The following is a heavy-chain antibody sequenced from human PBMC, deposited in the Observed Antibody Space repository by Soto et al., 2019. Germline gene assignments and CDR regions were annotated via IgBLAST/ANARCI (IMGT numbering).Heavy chain of an antibody. CDR1: GGSISSGGYS. J-gene: IGHJ3*02. V-gene: IGHV4-30-2*01. Sequence: SETLSLTCAVPGGSISSGGYSWSWIRQPPGKGLEWIGYIYHSGSTYYNPSLKSRVTISVYRSKYQFSLKLSSVTAADTAVYYCARNYDFWSGSAFDIWGQGTMVTVSS. CDR3: ARNYDFWSGSAFDI. CDR2: IYHSGST. D-gene: IGHD3-3*01.